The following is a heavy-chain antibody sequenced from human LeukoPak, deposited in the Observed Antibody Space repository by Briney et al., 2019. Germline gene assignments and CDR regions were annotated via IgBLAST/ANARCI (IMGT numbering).Heavy chain of an antibody. V-gene: IGHV4-34*01. J-gene: IGHJ5*02. CDR3: ARDVYDFWSGYLGHWFDP. Sequence: PSETLSLTCAVYGGSFSGYYWSWIRQPPGKGLEWIGEINHSGSTNHNPSLKSRVTISVDTSKNQFSLKLSSVTAADTAVYYCARDVYDFWSGYLGHWFDPWGQGTLVTVSS. CDR2: INHSGST. D-gene: IGHD3-3*01. CDR1: GGSFSGYY.